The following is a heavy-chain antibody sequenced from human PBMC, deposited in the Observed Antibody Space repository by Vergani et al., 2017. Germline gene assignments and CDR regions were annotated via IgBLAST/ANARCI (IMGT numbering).Heavy chain of an antibody. V-gene: IGHV3-9*02. CDR1: GFTSAGYA. CDR2: ISWNSNSI. CDR3: AKDLGTSSGGGWFDP. Sequence: EVQLEESGGGLVLPGRSLRLSCVASGFTSAGYAMHWVRQAPGKGLEWVSGISWNSNSIGYADSVKGRFTISRDNAKKSLYLQMTSLRAEDTALYYCAKDLGTSSGGGWFDPWCQGTLVTVSS. J-gene: IGHJ5*02. D-gene: IGHD6-6*01.